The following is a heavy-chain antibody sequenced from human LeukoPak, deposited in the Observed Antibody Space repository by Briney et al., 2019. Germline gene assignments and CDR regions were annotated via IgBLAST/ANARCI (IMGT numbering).Heavy chain of an antibody. CDR2: IISDGSSV. V-gene: IGHV3-74*01. Sequence: GGSLRLSCIASGFTFSDYWMHWVRQAPGKGPVWVSRIISDGSSVSYVDSVKGRFIMSRDNAKNTLYLQMNSLRAEDTAVYYCARDHSGWSYYYYYYGMDVWGQGTTVTVSS. J-gene: IGHJ6*02. CDR3: ARDHSGWSYYYYYYGMDV. D-gene: IGHD6-19*01. CDR1: GFTFSDYW.